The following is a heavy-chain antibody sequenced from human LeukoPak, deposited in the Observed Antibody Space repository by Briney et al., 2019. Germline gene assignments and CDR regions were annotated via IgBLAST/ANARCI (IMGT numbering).Heavy chain of an antibody. D-gene: IGHD1-20*01. J-gene: IGHJ4*02. CDR2: IWYDGSNK. CDR1: GFTFSSYG. CDR3: AKGVGRVGVNWNLGVFDY. V-gene: IGHV3-33*06. Sequence: PGGSLRLSCAASGFTFSSYGMHWVRQAPGKGLEWVAVIWYDGSNKYYADSVKGRFTISRDNSKNTLYLQMNSLRAEDTAVYYCAKGVGRVGVNWNLGVFDYWGQGTLVTVSS.